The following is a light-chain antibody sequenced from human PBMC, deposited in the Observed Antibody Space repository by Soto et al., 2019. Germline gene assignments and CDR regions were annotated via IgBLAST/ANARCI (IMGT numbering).Light chain of an antibody. CDR3: QQYGSSPYT. CDR2: DVS. V-gene: IGKV3-20*01. CDR1: QSVNSDY. Sequence: EIVLTQSPGTLSVSPGERATLSCRASQSVNSDYLAWYQQKPGQAPRLLLYDVSTRATGIPERFSGSGSGADFTLTISSLEPEDFAMYSCQQYGSSPYTFGQGTKLEIK. J-gene: IGKJ2*01.